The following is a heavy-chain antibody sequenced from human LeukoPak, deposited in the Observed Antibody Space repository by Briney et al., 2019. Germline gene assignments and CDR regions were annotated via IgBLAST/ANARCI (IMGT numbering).Heavy chain of an antibody. Sequence: SETLSLTCTVSGGSISSGGHYWTWIRQHPGKGLEWIAYIYHTGTTYYNPSLKSRVNISVDTSKNQFSLKLSSVTAADTAVYYCARAQLNLLVDFGMDVWGQGTTVTVSS. CDR1: GGSISSGGHY. CDR3: ARAQLNLLVDFGMDV. V-gene: IGHV4-31*03. J-gene: IGHJ6*02. CDR2: IYHTGTT. D-gene: IGHD1-1*01.